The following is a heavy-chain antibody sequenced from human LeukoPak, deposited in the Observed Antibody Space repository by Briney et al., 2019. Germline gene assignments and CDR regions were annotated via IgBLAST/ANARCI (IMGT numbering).Heavy chain of an antibody. V-gene: IGHV1-69*06. J-gene: IGHJ6*04. CDR1: GGTFSSNA. CDR2: IIPICGTA. Sequence: ASVKVSCKASGGTFSSNAISWVRQAPGQGLEWMGGIIPICGTANYAQKFQGRVTITADKSTSTAYMELSSLRSEDTAVYYRAGGTYYYGSGSYYRKRYYYYGMDVWGKGTTVTVSS. CDR3: AGGTYYYGSGSYYRKRYYYYGMDV. D-gene: IGHD3-10*01.